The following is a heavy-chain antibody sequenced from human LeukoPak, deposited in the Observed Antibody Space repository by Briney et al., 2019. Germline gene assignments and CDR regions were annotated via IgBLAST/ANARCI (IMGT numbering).Heavy chain of an antibody. CDR2: IWYDGSNK. J-gene: IGHJ4*02. V-gene: IGHV3-33*06. Sequence: PGGSLRLSCAASGFTFSSYGMHWVRQAPGKGLEWVAVIWYDGSNKYYADSVKGRFTISRDNSKNTLYLQMNSLRAEDTAVYYCAKGSGDYFRYYFDYWGQGTLVTVSS. CDR1: GFTFSSYG. CDR3: AKGSGDYFRYYFDY. D-gene: IGHD4-17*01.